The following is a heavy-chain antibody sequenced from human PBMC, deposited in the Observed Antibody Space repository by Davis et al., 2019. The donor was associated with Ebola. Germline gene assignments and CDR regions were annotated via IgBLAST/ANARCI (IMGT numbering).Heavy chain of an antibody. V-gene: IGHV5-51*01. Sequence: GESLKISCKGSGYSFTSYWIGWVRQMPGKGLEWMGIIYPGDSDTRYSPSFQGQVTISADKSISTAYLEWSSLKASDTAVYYCARHGKYTYSSHYFDYWGQGTLVTVSS. J-gene: IGHJ4*02. CDR1: GYSFTSYW. CDR3: ARHGKYTYSSHYFDY. CDR2: IYPGDSDT. D-gene: IGHD5-12*01.